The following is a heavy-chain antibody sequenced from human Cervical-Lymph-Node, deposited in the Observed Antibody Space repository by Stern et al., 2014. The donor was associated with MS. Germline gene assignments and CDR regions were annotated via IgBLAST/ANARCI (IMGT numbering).Heavy chain of an antibody. Sequence: VQLEESGPGVVKPSGTLSLTCVVSGGSISRSKWRSWVRQPPGQGLEWIGEVSHLGSTNYNPSLKSRVSISLDKSNNQVSLKMDSVTAADTAVYYCASGHDAFALWGQGTLVTVSS. CDR2: VSHLGST. CDR1: GGSISRSKW. CDR3: ASGHDAFAL. V-gene: IGHV4-4*02. J-gene: IGHJ3*01.